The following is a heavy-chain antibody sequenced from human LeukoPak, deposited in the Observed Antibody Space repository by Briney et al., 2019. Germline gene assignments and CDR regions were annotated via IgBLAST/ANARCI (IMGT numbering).Heavy chain of an antibody. CDR3: ARDEEQLNM. CDR1: GFTLSGYW. CDR2: IKQDGSEK. D-gene: IGHD6-19*01. Sequence: GGSLRISCAASGFTLSGYWMSWVRQAPGKGLEWVANIKQDGSEKYYVDSVKGRFTISRDNPKNSLYLQMNSRRAEDTALYYCARDEEQLNMWGQGTMVTVSS. V-gene: IGHV3-7*04. J-gene: IGHJ3*02.